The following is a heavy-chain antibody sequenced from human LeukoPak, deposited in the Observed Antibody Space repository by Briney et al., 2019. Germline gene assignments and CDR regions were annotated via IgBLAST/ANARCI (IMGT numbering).Heavy chain of an antibody. Sequence: PSETLSLTCTVSGGSITSSNYYWAWIRQPPGTGLEWIGSLYDTGNTYYNPSLKSRVAISVDTAKKQVSLRLTSLTAADTAVYYCARDVTVRGSPYRRYFDFWGQGSLVAVSS. CDR3: ARDVTVRGSPYRRYFDF. D-gene: IGHD3-10*01. CDR1: GGSITSSNYY. J-gene: IGHJ4*02. V-gene: IGHV4-39*07. CDR2: LYDTGNT.